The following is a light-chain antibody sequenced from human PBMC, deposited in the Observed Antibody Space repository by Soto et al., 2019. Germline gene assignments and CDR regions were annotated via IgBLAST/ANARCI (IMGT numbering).Light chain of an antibody. V-gene: IGLV2-8*01. J-gene: IGLJ1*01. CDR3: TSYAGTYSFFYV. CDR1: SSDVGAYNY. Sequence: QSVLTQPPSASGSPGQSVTISCTGTSSDVGAYNYVSWYQQLPGEAPKLIIYEVSKRPSGVPDRFSGSKSGNTASLTVSGLQAEDEADYYCTSYAGTYSFFYVFGTGTKVTVL. CDR2: EVS.